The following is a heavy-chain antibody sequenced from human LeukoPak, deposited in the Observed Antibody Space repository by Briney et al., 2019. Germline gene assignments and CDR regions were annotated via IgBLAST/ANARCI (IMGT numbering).Heavy chain of an antibody. Sequence: SETLSLTCTVSGDSINSYYWNWIRQPPGKGLEWIGYIYYSGSTNYNPSLKSRVTISVDTSKTQFSLKLSSVTAADTAVYYCARRRRIAAAGTDAFDIWGRGTMVTVSS. CDR2: IYYSGST. CDR3: ARRRRIAAAGTDAFDI. V-gene: IGHV4-59*08. J-gene: IGHJ3*02. CDR1: GDSINSYY. D-gene: IGHD6-13*01.